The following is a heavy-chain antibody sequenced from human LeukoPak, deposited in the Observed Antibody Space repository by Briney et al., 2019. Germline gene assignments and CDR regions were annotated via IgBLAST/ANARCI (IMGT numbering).Heavy chain of an antibody. CDR1: GFTFSSYA. CDR3: ARHRGYSGYDPGMN. D-gene: IGHD5-12*01. J-gene: IGHJ4*02. CDR2: ISGSGGST. V-gene: IGHV3-23*01. Sequence: GGSLRLSCAASGFTFSSYAMSWVRQAPGKRLEWVSAISGSGGSTYYADSVKGWFTISRDNSKNTLYLQMNSLRAEDTAVYYCARHRGYSGYDPGMNWGQGTLVTVSS.